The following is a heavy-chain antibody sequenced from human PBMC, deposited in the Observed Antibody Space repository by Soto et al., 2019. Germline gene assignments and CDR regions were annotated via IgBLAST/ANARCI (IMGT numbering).Heavy chain of an antibody. CDR3: ARALTAADY. D-gene: IGHD2-21*02. CDR1: GYTFTSYY. Sequence: ASVKVSCKASGYTFTSYYIHWVRQAPRQGLGWMAIINPSGGSTNYAQKFQGRVTVTRDTSTSTVNMELSSLSSEDTAVYYCARALTAADYWGQGTLVTVSS. CDR2: INPSGGST. V-gene: IGHV1-46*01. J-gene: IGHJ4*02.